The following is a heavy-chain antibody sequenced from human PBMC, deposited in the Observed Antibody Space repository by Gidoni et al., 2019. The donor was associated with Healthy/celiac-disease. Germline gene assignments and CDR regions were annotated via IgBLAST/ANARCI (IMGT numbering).Heavy chain of an antibody. V-gene: IGHV1-69*01. D-gene: IGHD6-6*01. CDR3: ARGGGYSSSSGIDY. J-gene: IGHJ4*02. CDR2: IIPIFGTA. CDR1: GGTFSSYA. Sequence: QVQLVQSGAEEKKPGSSLKVSCTASGGTFSSYAISWVRQAPGQGLEWMGGIIPIFGTANYAQKFQGRVTITADESTGTAYMELSSLRSEDTAVYYCARGGGYSSSSGIDYWGQGTLVTVSS.